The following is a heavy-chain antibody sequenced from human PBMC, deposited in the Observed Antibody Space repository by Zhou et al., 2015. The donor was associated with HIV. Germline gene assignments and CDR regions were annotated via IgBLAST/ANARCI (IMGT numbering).Heavy chain of an antibody. CDR3: ARSSVNHDYAFDL. CDR2: INPLFDIE. CDR1: GGTFSGSE. D-gene: IGHD3-22*01. V-gene: IGHV1-69*17. Sequence: QVQLVQSGTEVKKPGSSVRVSCKASGGTFSGSEISWVRQAPGQGLEWMGGINPLFDIENYAQRFRGRLSITADKSTSAAYMELRSLTSEDAAMYFCARSSVNHDYAFDLWGQGTKVIVSS. J-gene: IGHJ3*01.